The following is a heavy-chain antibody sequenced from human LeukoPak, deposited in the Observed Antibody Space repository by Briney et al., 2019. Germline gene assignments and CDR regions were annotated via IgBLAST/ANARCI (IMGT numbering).Heavy chain of an antibody. CDR1: GFTFNSYT. Sequence: GGSLRLSCKASGFTFNSYTVNWVRQAPGKGLEWVSSISSLSSNSYYADSVKGRFTISRDNAKNTLYLQMNSLRAEDTAVYYCARDSGSGSYSGYWGLGTVVTVSS. CDR2: ISSLSSNS. J-gene: IGHJ4*02. D-gene: IGHD3-10*01. V-gene: IGHV3-21*01. CDR3: ARDSGSGSYSGY.